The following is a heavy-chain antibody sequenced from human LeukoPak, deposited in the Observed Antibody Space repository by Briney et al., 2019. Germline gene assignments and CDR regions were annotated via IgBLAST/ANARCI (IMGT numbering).Heavy chain of an antibody. D-gene: IGHD3-9*01. Sequence: GGSLRLSCEASGFPFGSYVMSWVRQAPGKGLEWIAYINHNAEMIFYPDFVKGRFSISRDNAKNSLYLQMNALRYEDTAIYYCARDHDWALDLWGQGTLVTVSS. CDR2: INHNAEMI. J-gene: IGHJ5*02. CDR1: GFPFGSYV. CDR3: ARDHDWALDL. V-gene: IGHV3-48*02.